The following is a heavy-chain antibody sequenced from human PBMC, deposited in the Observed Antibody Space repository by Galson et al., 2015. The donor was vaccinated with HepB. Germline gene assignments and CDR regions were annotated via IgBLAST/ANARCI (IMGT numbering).Heavy chain of an antibody. CDR3: ARDSTYYDFWSGNNGDV. Sequence: SLRLSCAASGFTFSSYSMNWVRQAPGKGLEWVSYISSSSSTIYYADSVKGRFTISRDNAKNSLYLQMNSLRDEDTAVYYCARDSTYYDFWSGNNGDVWGKGTTVTVSS. V-gene: IGHV3-48*02. D-gene: IGHD3-3*01. CDR2: ISSSSSTI. J-gene: IGHJ6*04. CDR1: GFTFSSYS.